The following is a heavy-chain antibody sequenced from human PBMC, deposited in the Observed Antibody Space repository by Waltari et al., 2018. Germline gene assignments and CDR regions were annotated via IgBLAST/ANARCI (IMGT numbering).Heavy chain of an antibody. J-gene: IGHJ4*02. V-gene: IGHV1-69-2*01. CDR1: GYTFTSYY. D-gene: IGHD2-21*01. CDR2: VDPEDGET. CDR3: ATALGVVVIAIGDY. Sequence: VQLVQSGAEVKKPGASVKVSCKASGYTFTSYYMHWVRQAPGKGLEWMGRVDPEDGETIYAEKFQGRVTITADTSTDTAYMELSSLRSEDTAVYYCATALGVVVIAIGDYWGQGTLVTVSS.